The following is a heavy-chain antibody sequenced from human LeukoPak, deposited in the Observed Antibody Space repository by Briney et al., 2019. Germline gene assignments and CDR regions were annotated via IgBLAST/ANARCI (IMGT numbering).Heavy chain of an antibody. Sequence: GASVKVSCKASGYTFTSYDINWVRQATGQGLEGMGWMNPNSCNTGYAQKFQGRVTMTRNTSISTAYMELSTLRSEDTAVYYCAGGDPLMYYYYYGMDVWGQGTTVTVSS. CDR2: MNPNSCNT. J-gene: IGHJ6*02. V-gene: IGHV1-8*01. D-gene: IGHD2-8*01. CDR1: GYTFTSYD. CDR3: AGGDPLMYYYYYGMDV.